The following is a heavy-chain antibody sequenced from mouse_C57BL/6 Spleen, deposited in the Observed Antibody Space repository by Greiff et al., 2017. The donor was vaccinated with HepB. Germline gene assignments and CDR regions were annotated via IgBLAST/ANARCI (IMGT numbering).Heavy chain of an antibody. CDR2: ISSGSSTI. Sequence: EVQGVESGGGLVKPGGSLKLSCAASGFTFSDYGMHWVRQAPEKGLEWVAYISSGSSTIYYADTVKGRFTISRDNATNTLYLQMTSLRSEDTAMYYCAGRAVVAEGWCFDVWGTGTTVTVSS. CDR3: AGRAVVAEGWCFDV. D-gene: IGHD1-1*01. CDR1: GFTFSDYG. J-gene: IGHJ1*03. V-gene: IGHV5-17*01.